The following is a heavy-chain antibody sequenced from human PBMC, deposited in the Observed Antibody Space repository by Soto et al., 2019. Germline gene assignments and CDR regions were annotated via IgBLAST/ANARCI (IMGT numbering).Heavy chain of an antibody. J-gene: IGHJ6*02. V-gene: IGHV3-30-3*01. D-gene: IGHD3-10*01. CDR2: ISLAGSTA. Sequence: QVQLVESGGGVVQPGRSLRLSCAASGFTFISYAMHWVRQAPGKGLEWLAVISLAGSTAYYADSVKGRFTISRDNSKNTVYLQMTSLRSEDTAVYYCARSRHGSGSYTHFYYGLDVWGQGTTVTVSS. CDR3: ARSRHGSGSYTHFYYGLDV. CDR1: GFTFISYA.